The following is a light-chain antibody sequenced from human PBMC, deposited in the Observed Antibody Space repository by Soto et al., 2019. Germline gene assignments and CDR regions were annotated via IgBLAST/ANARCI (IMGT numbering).Light chain of an antibody. Sequence: DIVLTQSPGTLSLSPGERATLSCRASQSVSSYLAWYQKKPGQYPRLLIYDASNRATGIPARFSGSGSGTDFTLTISRLETEDFAVYYCQQRSNWPPHVGGGTKWEIK. CDR1: QSVSSY. J-gene: IGKJ4*01. V-gene: IGKV3-11*01. CDR2: DAS. CDR3: QQRSNWPPH.